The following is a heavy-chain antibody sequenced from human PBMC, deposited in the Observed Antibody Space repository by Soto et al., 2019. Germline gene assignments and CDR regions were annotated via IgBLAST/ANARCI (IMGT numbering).Heavy chain of an antibody. J-gene: IGHJ5*01. CDR2: INTGNGNS. CDR1: GYTFTRYA. Sequence: QVQLVQSGAEVKKPGASVKVSCKASGYTFTRYAMHWVRQAPGQGLEWMGWINTGNGNSHYSQKFQGRVTFTRDTSGTTVYMELSSLRSEDTAVYFCARNVDYFDPWGQGTLVTVSS. CDR3: ARNVDYFDP. V-gene: IGHV1-3*04. D-gene: IGHD4-17*01.